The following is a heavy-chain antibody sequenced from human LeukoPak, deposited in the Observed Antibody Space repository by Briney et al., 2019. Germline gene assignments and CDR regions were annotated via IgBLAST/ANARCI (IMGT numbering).Heavy chain of an antibody. CDR2: IYHSGST. D-gene: IGHD2-21*02. CDR1: GGSISSGGYS. J-gene: IGHJ4*02. V-gene: IGHV4-30-2*01. Sequence: SQTLSLTCAVSGGSISSGGYSWSWIRQPPGKGLDWIGYIYHSGSTYYNPSLKSRVTISVDRSKNQFSLKLSSVTAADTAVYYCARVAYCGGDCYSYYFDYWGQGTLVTVSS. CDR3: ARVAYCGGDCYSYYFDY.